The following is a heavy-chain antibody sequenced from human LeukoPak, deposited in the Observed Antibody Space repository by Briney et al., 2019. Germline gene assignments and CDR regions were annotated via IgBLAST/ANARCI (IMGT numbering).Heavy chain of an antibody. J-gene: IGHJ6*03. Sequence: GGSLRLSCAASGFTFSSYSMNWVRQAPGKGLEWVSYISSSSSYIYYADSVKGRFTISRDNAKNSLYLQMNSLRAEDTAVYYCARVYSSGFFSDYYYYMDVWGKGTTVTVSS. CDR2: ISSSSSYI. D-gene: IGHD6-19*01. CDR1: GFTFSSYS. CDR3: ARVYSSGFFSDYYYYMDV. V-gene: IGHV3-21*05.